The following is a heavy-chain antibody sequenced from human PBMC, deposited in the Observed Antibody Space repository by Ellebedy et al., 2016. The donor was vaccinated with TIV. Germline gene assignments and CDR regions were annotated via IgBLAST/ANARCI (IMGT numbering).Heavy chain of an antibody. CDR1: GGSISSGGYY. V-gene: IGHV4-31*03. J-gene: IGHJ3*02. CDR2: IYYSGST. CDR3: ARVYCSGGSCYDAFDI. D-gene: IGHD2-15*01. Sequence: SETLSLTCTVSGGSISSGGYYWSWIRQHPGKGLEWIGYIYYSGSTYYNPSLKRRVTISVDTSKNQFSLKLSSVTAADTAGYYCARVYCSGGSCYDAFDIWGQGTMVTVSS.